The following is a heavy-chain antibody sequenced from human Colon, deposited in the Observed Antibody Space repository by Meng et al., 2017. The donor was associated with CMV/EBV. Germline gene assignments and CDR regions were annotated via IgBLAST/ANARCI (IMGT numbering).Heavy chain of an antibody. J-gene: IGHJ4*02. CDR1: GFTFSSYG. V-gene: IGHV3-30*02. CDR3: AKGSDIVVDH. Sequence: GGFLRPSCAASGFTFSSYGMHWVRQAPGKGLEWVAFIQYDESEEYYADSVKGRFTISRDNSMKTQYLQMKILRPEDTAVYYCAKGSDIVVDHWGQGTLVTVSS. D-gene: IGHD2-15*01. CDR2: IQYDESEE.